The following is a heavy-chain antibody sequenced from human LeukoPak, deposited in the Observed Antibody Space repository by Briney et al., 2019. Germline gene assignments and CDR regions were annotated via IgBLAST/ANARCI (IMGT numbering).Heavy chain of an antibody. CDR3: SRQTRRDGYNYDY. V-gene: IGHV3-7*01. Sequence: GGSLRLSCAASGFAFSSYWMSWVRQAPGKGLEWVANIKQDGSEKYYVDSVKGRFTISRDNAKNSLYLQMNSLRAEDTAVYYCSRQTRRDGYNYDYWGQGTLVTVSS. CDR2: IKQDGSEK. CDR1: GFAFSSYW. D-gene: IGHD5-24*01. J-gene: IGHJ4*02.